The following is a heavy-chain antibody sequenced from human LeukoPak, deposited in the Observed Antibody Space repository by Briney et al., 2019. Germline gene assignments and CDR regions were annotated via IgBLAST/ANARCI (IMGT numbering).Heavy chain of an antibody. CDR3: AISDYGGKSPPLDY. CDR2: INPNSGGT. Sequence: ASVKVSCKGSGYIFTGYYTQWVRQAPGQGLEWMGWINPNSGGTNYAQKFQGRVTMTRDTSISTAYMELSRLRSDDTAVYYCAISDYGGKSPPLDYWGQGTLVTVSS. V-gene: IGHV1-2*02. D-gene: IGHD4-23*01. J-gene: IGHJ4*02. CDR1: GYIFTGYY.